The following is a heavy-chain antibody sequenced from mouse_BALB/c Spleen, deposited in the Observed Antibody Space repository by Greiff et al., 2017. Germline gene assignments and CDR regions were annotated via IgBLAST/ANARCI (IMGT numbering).Heavy chain of an antibody. CDR2: INPSNGGT. D-gene: IGHD2-3*01. CDR1: GYTFTSYY. J-gene: IGHJ4*01. V-gene: IGHV1S81*02. CDR3: TRSDGYNYAMDY. Sequence: VKLQESGAELVKPGASVKLSCKASGYTFTSYYMYWVKQRPGQGLEWIGEINPSNGGTNFNEKFKSKATLTVDKSSSTAYMQLSSLTSEDSAVYYCTRSDGYNYAMDYWGQGTSVTVSS.